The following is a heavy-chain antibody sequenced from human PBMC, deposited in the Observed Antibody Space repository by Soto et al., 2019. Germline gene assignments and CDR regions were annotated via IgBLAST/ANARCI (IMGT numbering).Heavy chain of an antibody. Sequence: ASVKVSCQASGYTFTSYAISWVRQAPVHGLEWMGWISTYNGDTNYAQNVQGRVPMSTDTSTTTAFLELKSRRSEDTAVYYCARGGDTSMVMGYYFYGMDVWGPGTTGTVSS. CDR1: GYTFTSYA. J-gene: IGHJ6*02. CDR3: ARGGDTSMVMGYYFYGMDV. V-gene: IGHV1-18*04. CDR2: ISTYNGDT. D-gene: IGHD5-18*01.